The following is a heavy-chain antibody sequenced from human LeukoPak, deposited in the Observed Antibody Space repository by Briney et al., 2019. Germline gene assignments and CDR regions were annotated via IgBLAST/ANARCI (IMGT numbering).Heavy chain of an antibody. V-gene: IGHV3-21*03. Sequence: RSGGSLRLSCAASGFTFSSYSMTWVRQAPGKGLEWVSSISSSSSYIYYADSVKGRFTISRDNAKNSLYLQMNSLRAEDTAVYYCARDYNAPGDYYNGMDVWGQGTTVTVSS. D-gene: IGHD3-10*01. CDR1: GFTFSSYS. CDR2: ISSSSSYI. J-gene: IGHJ6*02. CDR3: ARDYNAPGDYYNGMDV.